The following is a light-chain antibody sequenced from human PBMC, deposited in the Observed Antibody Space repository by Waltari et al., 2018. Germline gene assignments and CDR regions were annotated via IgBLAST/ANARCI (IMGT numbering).Light chain of an antibody. V-gene: IGLV2-11*01. CDR3: CSYAGSYTWV. Sequence: QSALTQPRSVSGSPGQSVTISCTGTSSDVGGYNSVSWYQQHPGKAPQRRLYDVSKRPSGVPVRFSGSKSGNTASLTISGLQAEDEADYYCCSYAGSYTWVFGGGTKLTVL. CDR2: DVS. J-gene: IGLJ3*02. CDR1: SSDVGGYNS.